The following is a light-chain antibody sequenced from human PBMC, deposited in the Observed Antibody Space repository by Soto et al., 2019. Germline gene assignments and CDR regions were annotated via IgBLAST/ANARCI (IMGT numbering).Light chain of an antibody. V-gene: IGLV2-14*03. CDR1: SSDVGGYNY. Sequence: QSALTQPASVSGSPGQSITISCTGTSSDVGGYNYVSWYQNHPGKAPKLMIYDVSNRPSGVSSRFSGSKSGNTASLTISGLQAEDEADYYCTSYTSSTPWVFGGGTKRTVL. CDR2: DVS. CDR3: TSYTSSTPWV. J-gene: IGLJ3*02.